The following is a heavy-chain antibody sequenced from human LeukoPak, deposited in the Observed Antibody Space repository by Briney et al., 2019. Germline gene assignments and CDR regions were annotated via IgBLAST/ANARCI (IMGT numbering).Heavy chain of an antibody. J-gene: IGHJ4*02. V-gene: IGHV3-23*01. D-gene: IGHD5-18*01. CDR2: SSGSVGGT. Sequence: TLRLSCAASRFTFSADAIGGVRQAPAKGRGWSSASSGSVGGTYYADPVKGRFTIYSDNYKHALYLPMASLRAQDTAVYYCAKGRRHRYGYGYWGQGTLVTVSS. CDR1: RFTFSADA. CDR3: AKGRRHRYGYGY.